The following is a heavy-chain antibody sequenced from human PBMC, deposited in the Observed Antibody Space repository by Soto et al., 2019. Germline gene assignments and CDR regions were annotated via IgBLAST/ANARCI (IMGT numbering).Heavy chain of an antibody. CDR3: ARVDYSNGWIFDY. CDR2: IKLDGSEK. V-gene: IGHV3-7*01. D-gene: IGHD6-19*01. J-gene: IGHJ4*01. CDR1: VFTFSSYW. Sequence: GGSLRLSCAASVFTFSSYWMSWVRQAPGKGLEWVSNIKLDGSEKYYVDSVKGRFTLSRDNAKNSLQLQMNSLRVEDTAFYFCARVDYSNGWIFDYWGQGTLVTVSS.